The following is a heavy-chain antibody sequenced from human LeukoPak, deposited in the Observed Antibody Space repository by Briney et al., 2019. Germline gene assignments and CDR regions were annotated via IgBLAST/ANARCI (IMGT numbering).Heavy chain of an antibody. CDR3: ARANRQEYGSGSYLRIVYFDY. CDR1: GDSISSGNY. J-gene: IGHJ4*02. CDR2: IFHTGST. Sequence: PSETLSLTCTVSGDSISSGNYWGWIRQPPGKGLEWIGSIFHTGSTYYNLSLKSRVTISVDTSKNQFSLRLSSVTAADTAVYYCARANRQEYGSGSYLRIVYFDYWGQGTLVTVSS. D-gene: IGHD3-10*01. V-gene: IGHV4-38-2*02.